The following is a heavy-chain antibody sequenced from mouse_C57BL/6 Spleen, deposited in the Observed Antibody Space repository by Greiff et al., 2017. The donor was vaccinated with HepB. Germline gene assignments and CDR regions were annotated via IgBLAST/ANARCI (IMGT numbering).Heavy chain of an antibody. CDR1: GFSLTSYG. D-gene: IGHD2-3*01. J-gene: IGHJ4*01. V-gene: IGHV2-6*03. Sequence: VQRVESGPGLVAPSQSLSITCTVSGFSLTSYGVPWVRQPPGKGLEWLVVIWSDGSTTYNSALKSRLSISKDNSKSQVFLKMNSLQTDDTAMYYCARGEGDGYYAMDYWGQGTSVTVSS. CDR2: IWSDGST. CDR3: ARGEGDGYYAMDY.